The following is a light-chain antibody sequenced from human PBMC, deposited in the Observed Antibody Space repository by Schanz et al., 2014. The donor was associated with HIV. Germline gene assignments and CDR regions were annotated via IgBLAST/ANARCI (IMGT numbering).Light chain of an antibody. CDR1: QNISTY. V-gene: IGKV1-39*01. J-gene: IGKJ5*01. CDR2: AAL. Sequence: DVHMTQSPSSLSASVGDNVTITCRASQNISTYLNWYQQRPGKAPKLLIYAALNLQSGVPSRFSGSGSGTEFLLIISSLQPEDSATYFCQQTYNIPSITFGQGTRLDIK. CDR3: QQTYNIPSIT.